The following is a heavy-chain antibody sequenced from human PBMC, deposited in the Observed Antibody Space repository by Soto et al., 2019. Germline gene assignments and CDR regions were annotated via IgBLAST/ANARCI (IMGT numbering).Heavy chain of an antibody. D-gene: IGHD6-13*01. CDR2: ISGSGFTP. V-gene: IGHV3-23*01. Sequence: GVLRLSCAASGFTFSDYAMTWVRQAPGKGLDWVASISGSGFTPYYAASVKGRFTISRDNSKNMVYLQMNSLRVEDTAIYYCVNSDSTSAPWGQGSLVTVSS. CDR3: VNSDSTSAP. CDR1: GFTFSDYA. J-gene: IGHJ5*02.